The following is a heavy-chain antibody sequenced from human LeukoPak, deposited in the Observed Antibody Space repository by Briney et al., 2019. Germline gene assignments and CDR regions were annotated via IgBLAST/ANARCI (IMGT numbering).Heavy chain of an antibody. J-gene: IGHJ4*02. Sequence: PGGSLRLSCAASGFTVSSHYMSWVRQAPGKGLEWASVIYSGGSTYYADSVKGRFTISRDNSKNTLYLQMNSLRAEDTAVYYCGGARGYSGYNYVGGVFDYGAREPRVTVPS. CDR2: IYSGGST. CDR1: GFTVSSHY. V-gene: IGHV3-53*01. CDR3: GGARGYSGYNYVGGVFDY. D-gene: IGHD5-12*01.